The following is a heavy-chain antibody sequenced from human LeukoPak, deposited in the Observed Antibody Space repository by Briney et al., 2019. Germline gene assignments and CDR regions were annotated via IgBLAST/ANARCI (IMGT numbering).Heavy chain of an antibody. CDR1: GGSISSYY. CDR2: IYTSGST. V-gene: IGHV4-4*07. CDR3: AREAQSFRPFDY. J-gene: IGHJ4*02. Sequence: SGTLSLTCTVSGGSISSYYWSWIRQPAGKGLEWIGRIYTSGSTNYNPSLKSRVTMSVDTSKNQFSLKLSSVTAADTAVYYCAREAQSFRPFDYWGQGTLVTVSS.